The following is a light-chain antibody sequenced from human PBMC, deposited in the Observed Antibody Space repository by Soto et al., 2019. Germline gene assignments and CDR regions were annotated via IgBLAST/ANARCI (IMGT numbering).Light chain of an antibody. CDR1: QSVSNY. CDR2: DAS. CDR3: QQRSHGLT. Sequence: DIVLTQSPGTLSLSPGDRATLSCRSSQSVSNYVAWYQQRPGQAPRLLIYDASNRATGIPARFSGSGSGTDFTLTISSLEPEDFAVYYCQQRSHGLTFGGGTRWIS. V-gene: IGKV3-11*01. J-gene: IGKJ4*01.